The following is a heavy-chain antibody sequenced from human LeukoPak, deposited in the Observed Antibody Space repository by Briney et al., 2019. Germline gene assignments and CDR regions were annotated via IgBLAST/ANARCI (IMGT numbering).Heavy chain of an antibody. CDR2: INHRGST. V-gene: IGHV4-34*01. CDR3: ARVPYYYGSGSYYGVNYYYYGMDV. Sequence: PSETLSLTCAVYGGSFSGYYWSWIRQPLGKGLEWIGEINHRGSTNYNPSLKSRVTISVDTSKNQFSLKLSSVTAADTAVYYCARVPYYYGSGSYYGVNYYYYGMDVWGKGTTVTVSS. D-gene: IGHD3-10*01. J-gene: IGHJ6*04. CDR1: GGSFSGYY.